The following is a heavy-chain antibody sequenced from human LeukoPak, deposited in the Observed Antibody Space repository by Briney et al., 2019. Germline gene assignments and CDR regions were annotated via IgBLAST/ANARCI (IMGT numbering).Heavy chain of an antibody. J-gene: IGHJ4*02. V-gene: IGHV3-30*18. CDR3: ANIPEEVVAATGTGHFDY. CDR2: ISYDGSNR. D-gene: IGHD2-15*01. CDR1: GFTFSNYD. Sequence: GRSLRLSCAASGFTFSNYDMHWVRQAPGKGPEWVAVISYDGSNRYYADSVNGRFTISRDNSKNTLYLQMNSLRAEDTAVYYCANIPEEVVAATGTGHFDYWGQGTLVTVSS.